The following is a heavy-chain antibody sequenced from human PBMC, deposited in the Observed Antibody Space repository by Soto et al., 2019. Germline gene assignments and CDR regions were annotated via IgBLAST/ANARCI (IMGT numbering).Heavy chain of an antibody. Sequence: QITLKESGPTLVNPTQTLTLTCTFSGFSLSTSGVGVGWIRQPPGKALEWLALIYWDDDKRYSPSLKSRLTITKDTSKNQVVLTMTNMDPVDTATYYCAHSEGDYIWGSYRYGNWGQGPLVTVSS. J-gene: IGHJ4*02. CDR2: IYWDDDK. CDR1: GFSLSTSGVG. CDR3: AHSEGDYIWGSYRYGN. D-gene: IGHD3-16*02. V-gene: IGHV2-5*02.